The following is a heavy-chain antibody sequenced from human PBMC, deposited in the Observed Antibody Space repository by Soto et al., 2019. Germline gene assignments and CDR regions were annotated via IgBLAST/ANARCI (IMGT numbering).Heavy chain of an antibody. CDR2: ISYDGSNK. V-gene: IGHV3-30*03. Sequence: GGSLRLSCAASGFTFSSYGMHWVRQAPGKGLEWVAVISYDGSNKYYADSVKGRFTISRDNSKNTLYLQMNSLRAEDTAVYYCAAPISDYGDYVFDYWGQGTLVTVSS. J-gene: IGHJ4*02. D-gene: IGHD4-17*01. CDR1: GFTFSSYG. CDR3: AAPISDYGDYVFDY.